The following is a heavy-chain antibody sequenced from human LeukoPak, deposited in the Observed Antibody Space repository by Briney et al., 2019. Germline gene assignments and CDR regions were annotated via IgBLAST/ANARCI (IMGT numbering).Heavy chain of an antibody. CDR3: ARNVYSSSSAFDY. CDR1: GFIFSTYA. CDR2: ISSSSSYI. D-gene: IGHD6-6*01. J-gene: IGHJ4*02. Sequence: PGGSLRLSCVASGFIFSTYAMYWVRQAPGKGLEWVSSISSSSSYIYYADSVKGRFTISRDNAKNSLYLQMNSLRAEDTAVYYCARNVYSSSSAFDYWGQGTLVTVSS. V-gene: IGHV3-21*01.